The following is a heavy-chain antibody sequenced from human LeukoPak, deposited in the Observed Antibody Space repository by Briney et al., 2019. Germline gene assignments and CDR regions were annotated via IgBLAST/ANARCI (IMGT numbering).Heavy chain of an antibody. Sequence: SETLSLTCTVSGGSISSSSYYWSWIRQPPGKGLEWIGEINHSGSTNYNPSLKSRVTISVDTSKNQFSLKLSSVTAADTAVYYCARGVSIAARRYYYMDVWGKGTTVTVSS. J-gene: IGHJ6*03. D-gene: IGHD6-6*01. V-gene: IGHV4-39*07. CDR3: ARGVSIAARRYYYMDV. CDR1: GGSISSSSYY. CDR2: INHSGST.